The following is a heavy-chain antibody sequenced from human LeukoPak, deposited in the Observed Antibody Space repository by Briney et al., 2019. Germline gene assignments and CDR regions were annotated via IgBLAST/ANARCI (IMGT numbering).Heavy chain of an antibody. CDR2: IYTSGST. V-gene: IGHV4-4*07. CDR1: GGSISSYY. Sequence: SETLSLTCTVSGGSISSYYWSWIRQPAGKGLEWIGRIYTSGSTNYNPSLKSRVTMSVDTSKNQFSLKLSSVTAADTAVYYCARMIYGAVATSYYYMNVWGKGTTVTVSS. D-gene: IGHD5-12*01. J-gene: IGHJ6*03. CDR3: ARMIYGAVATSYYYMNV.